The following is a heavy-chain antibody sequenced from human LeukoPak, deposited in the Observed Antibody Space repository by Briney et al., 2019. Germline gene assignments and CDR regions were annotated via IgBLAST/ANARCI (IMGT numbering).Heavy chain of an antibody. CDR2: IYYSGST. V-gene: IGHV4-39*07. D-gene: IGHD6-19*01. CDR3: ARGGRMYSSGWYFPH. J-gene: IGHJ4*02. Sequence: PSETLSLTCTVSGGSISSSSYYWGWIRQPPGKGLEWIGSIYYSGSTYYNPSLKSRVTISVDTSKNQFSLKLSSVTAADTAVYYCARGGRMYSSGWYFPHWGQGTLVTVSS. CDR1: GGSISSSSYY.